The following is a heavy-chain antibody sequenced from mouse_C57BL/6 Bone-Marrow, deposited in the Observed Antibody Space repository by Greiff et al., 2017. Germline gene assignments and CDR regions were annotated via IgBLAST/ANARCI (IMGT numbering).Heavy chain of an antibody. J-gene: IGHJ3*01. D-gene: IGHD1-1*01. CDR2: INPSSGYT. V-gene: IGHV1-7*01. Sequence: VQLQQSGAELAKPGASVKLSCKASGYTFTSYWMHWVKQRPGQGLEWIGYINPSSGYTKYNQKFKDKAPLTADKSSSTAYMQLSSLTYEDSAVYYCARYYGSSSWFAYWGQGTLVTVSA. CDR3: ARYYGSSSWFAY. CDR1: GYTFTSYW.